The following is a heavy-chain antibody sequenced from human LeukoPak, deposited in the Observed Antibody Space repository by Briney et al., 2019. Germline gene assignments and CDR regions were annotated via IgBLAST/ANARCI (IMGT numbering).Heavy chain of an antibody. CDR3: ASHLESGESGYYRGFFDY. CDR1: GFTFSNYA. CDR2: ISGSGGST. D-gene: IGHD3-22*01. J-gene: IGHJ4*02. Sequence: PGGSLRLSCAASGFTFSNYAMSWVRQAPGKGLEWVSTISGSGGSTYYADSVKGRFTISRDNSKNTLYLQMNSLRAEDTAVYYCASHLESGESGYYRGFFDYWGQGTLVTVSS. V-gene: IGHV3-23*01.